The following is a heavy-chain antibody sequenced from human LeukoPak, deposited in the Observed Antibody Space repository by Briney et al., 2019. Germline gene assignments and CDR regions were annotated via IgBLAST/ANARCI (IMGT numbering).Heavy chain of an antibody. D-gene: IGHD3-10*01. CDR2: INHSGST. Sequence: PSETLSLTCTVSGYSITSGYYWGWIRQPPGRGLEWIGEINHSGSTNYNSSLKSRVTISVDTTNSQFSLRLNSVTAADTAVYYCARRVRGVNDAFDIWGQGTKVTVSS. CDR1: GYSITSGYY. J-gene: IGHJ3*02. CDR3: ARRVRGVNDAFDI. V-gene: IGHV4-38-2*02.